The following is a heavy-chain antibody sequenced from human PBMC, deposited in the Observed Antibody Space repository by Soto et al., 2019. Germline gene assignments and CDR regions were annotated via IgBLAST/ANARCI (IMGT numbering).Heavy chain of an antibody. CDR1: GDTFNFYS. V-gene: IGHV1-69*02. CDR2: VNPIVSMS. J-gene: IGHJ4*02. D-gene: IGHD3-10*01. CDR3: ASSYGSGYRAFDY. Sequence: QVQLVQSGAEVKRPGSSVKVSCKASGDTFNFYSINWVRQAPGLGLEWMGRVNPIVSMSNYAQKFQGRVTMTADKATITAYMELSILRSEDTAIYYCASSYGSGYRAFDYWGPGALVTVYS.